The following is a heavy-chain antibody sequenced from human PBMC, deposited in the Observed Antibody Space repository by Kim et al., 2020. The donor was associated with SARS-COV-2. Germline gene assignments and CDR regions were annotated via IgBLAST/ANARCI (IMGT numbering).Heavy chain of an antibody. V-gene: IGHV3-7*01. Sequence: GGSLRLSCAASGFTFSSYWMSWVRQAPGKGLEWVANIKQDGSEKYYVDSVKGRFTISRDNAKNSLYLQMNSLRAEDTAVYYCARFIFAGIAARPLYYYGMDVWGQGTTVTVSS. J-gene: IGHJ6*02. CDR3: ARFIFAGIAARPLYYYGMDV. D-gene: IGHD6-6*01. CDR1: GFTFSSYW. CDR2: IKQDGSEK.